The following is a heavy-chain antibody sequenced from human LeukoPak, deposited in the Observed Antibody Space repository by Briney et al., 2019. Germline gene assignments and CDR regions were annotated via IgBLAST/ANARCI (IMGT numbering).Heavy chain of an antibody. J-gene: IGHJ4*02. V-gene: IGHV3-66*01. D-gene: IGHD2-15*01. CDR3: ASYCSGGSCYSGHGI. Sequence: GGSLRLSCAASGFTVSNNYMSWVRQAPGKGLEWVSLIYSGGSTSYADSVKGRFTISRDNSKNTLYLQMNSLRAEDTAVYYCASYCSGGSCYSGHGIWGQGTLVTVSS. CDR2: IYSGGST. CDR1: GFTVSNNY.